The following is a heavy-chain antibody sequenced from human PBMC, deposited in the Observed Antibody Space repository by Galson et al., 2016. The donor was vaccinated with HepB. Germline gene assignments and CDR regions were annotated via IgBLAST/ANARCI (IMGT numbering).Heavy chain of an antibody. J-gene: IGHJ5*02. CDR2: IYYSGTT. CDR1: GGSISSYY. V-gene: IGHV4-59*01. CDR3: ARARYSSGFYNWSDP. Sequence: SETLSLTCTVSGGSISSYYWNWIRQPPGKGLEWIGYIYYSGTTNYNPSLKSRVTISVDTSKNQFSLKLSSVTAADTAVYYCARARYSSGFYNWSDPWVQGTLVAVSA. D-gene: IGHD6-19*01.